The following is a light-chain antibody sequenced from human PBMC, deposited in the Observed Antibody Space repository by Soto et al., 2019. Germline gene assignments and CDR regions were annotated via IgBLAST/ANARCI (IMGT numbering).Light chain of an antibody. CDR2: GAS. CDR3: QQYGSSPLT. CDR1: QSVSSSY. J-gene: IGKJ4*01. Sequence: EMVLTQSPGTLSLSPGERATLSCRASQSVSSSYLAWYQQKPGQAPMLLIYGASSRVTGIPGRFSGSGSGTDFTLTISRLEPEDFAVYYCQQYGSSPLTFGGGTKVEIK. V-gene: IGKV3-20*01.